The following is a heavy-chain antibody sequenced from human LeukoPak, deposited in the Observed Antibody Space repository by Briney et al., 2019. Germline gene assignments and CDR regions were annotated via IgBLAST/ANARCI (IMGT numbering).Heavy chain of an antibody. CDR2: ISTYNDNT. Sequence: ASVKVSCKASGYTFTSYGLSWVRQAPGQGLEWMGWISTYNDNTHYAQKFQGRDTMTTHTSTNTAYMALRSLSSDDTAVYYCAREMAVAGSGVIDSWGQGTLVTVSS. D-gene: IGHD6-19*01. CDR1: GYTFTSYG. CDR3: AREMAVAGSGVIDS. V-gene: IGHV1-18*01. J-gene: IGHJ4*02.